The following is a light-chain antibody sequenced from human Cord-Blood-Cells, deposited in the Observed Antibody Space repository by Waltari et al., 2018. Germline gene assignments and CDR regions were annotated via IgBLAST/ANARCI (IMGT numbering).Light chain of an antibody. CDR3: SSYTSSSTLV. V-gene: IGLV2-14*04. Sequence: PGQSITISCTGTSSDVGGYNYVSWYQQHPGKAPKLMIYYVSNRPSGVSNRFSGSKSGNTASLTISGLQAEDEADYYCSSYTSSSTLVFGGGTKLTVL. CDR2: YVS. J-gene: IGLJ3*02. CDR1: SSDVGGYNY.